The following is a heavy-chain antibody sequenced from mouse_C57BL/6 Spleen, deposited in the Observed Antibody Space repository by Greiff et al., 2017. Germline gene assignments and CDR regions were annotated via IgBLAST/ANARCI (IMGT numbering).Heavy chain of an antibody. CDR3: ARDRYYYCSSHYWYFDV. D-gene: IGHD1-1*01. CDR2: INYDGSST. Sequence: EVQLQQSEGGLVQPGSSMKLSCTASGFTFSDYYMAWVRQVPEKGLEWVANINYDGSSTYYLDSLKSRFIISRDNAKNILYLQMSILKSEDTATYYCARDRYYYCSSHYWYFDVWGTGTSVTVSS. V-gene: IGHV5-16*01. J-gene: IGHJ1*03. CDR1: GFTFSDYY.